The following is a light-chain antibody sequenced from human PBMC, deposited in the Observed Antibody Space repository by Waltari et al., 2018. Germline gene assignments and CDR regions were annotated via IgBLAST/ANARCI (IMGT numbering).Light chain of an antibody. V-gene: IGKV3-11*01. Sequence: ELALTQSPATLSLSPGERATLSCRASQSVGNYLTWYQKKPGQAPRLLIYGSSNRATGIPARISGSGSGTDFTLTISSLEPEDFAVYYCQQRSDWPLTFGGGTKVEIK. CDR3: QQRSDWPLT. J-gene: IGKJ4*01. CDR2: GSS. CDR1: QSVGNY.